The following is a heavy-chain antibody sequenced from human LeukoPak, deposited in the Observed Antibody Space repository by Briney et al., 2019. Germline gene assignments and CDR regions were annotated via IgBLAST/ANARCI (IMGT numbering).Heavy chain of an antibody. CDR3: ARDPSSGWYLKGWFDP. Sequence: PGGSLRLSCAASGFTFSSYAMNWVRQAPGKGLEWVSSISSSSNYIYYADSVKGRFTISRDNAKNSLYLQMNSLRAEDTAVYYCARDPSSGWYLKGWFDPWGQGTLVTVSS. CDR2: ISSSSNYI. CDR1: GFTFSSYA. V-gene: IGHV3-21*01. J-gene: IGHJ5*02. D-gene: IGHD6-19*01.